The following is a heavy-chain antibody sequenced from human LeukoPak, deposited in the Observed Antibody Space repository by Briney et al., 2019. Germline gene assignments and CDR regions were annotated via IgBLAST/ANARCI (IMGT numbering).Heavy chain of an antibody. CDR2: INHSGST. J-gene: IGHJ4*02. CDR3: ARNVDYWFDY. Sequence: SETLSLTCAVYGGSFSGYYWSWIRQPPGKGLEWIGEINHSGSTNYNPSLKSRVTISVDTSKNQFSLKLSSVTAADTAVYYCARNVDYWFDYWGQGTLVTVSS. V-gene: IGHV4-34*01. D-gene: IGHD5-12*01. CDR1: GGSFSGYY.